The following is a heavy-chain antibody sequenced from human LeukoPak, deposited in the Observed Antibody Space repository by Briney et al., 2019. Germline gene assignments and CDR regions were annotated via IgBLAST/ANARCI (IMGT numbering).Heavy chain of an antibody. CDR3: VKDLSGSYTFDY. CDR1: GFTFSRCA. CDR2: INDYGSRT. D-gene: IGHD1-26*01. V-gene: IGHV3-64D*09. Sequence: GGSLRLSCSASGFTFSRCAMHWVRQGPGKGREYVSGINDYGSRTHYGDSAKGRFIISRDDSRNTVFLHMNRLRGDDTALYYCVKDLSGSYTFDYWGQGILVTVSS. J-gene: IGHJ4*02.